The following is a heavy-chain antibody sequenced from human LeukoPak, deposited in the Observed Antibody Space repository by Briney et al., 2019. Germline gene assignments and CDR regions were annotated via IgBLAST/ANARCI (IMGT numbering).Heavy chain of an antibody. CDR1: GYSFTTYW. D-gene: IGHD3-10*01. CDR2: MDPSDSGT. V-gene: IGHV5-51*01. CDR3: ARADWGVHDY. J-gene: IGHJ4*02. Sequence: GESLKISCKGSGYSFTTYWIGWVRQMPGKGLEWMGLMDPSDSGTRYSPSFQGQVTISADKSISTAYLQWSSLKASDTAMYYCARADWGVHDYWGQGTLVTVSS.